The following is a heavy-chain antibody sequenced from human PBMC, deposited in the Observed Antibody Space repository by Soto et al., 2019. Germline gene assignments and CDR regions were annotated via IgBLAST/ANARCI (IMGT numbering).Heavy chain of an antibody. Sequence: ASVKVSCKASGYTFTNYDISWARQATGQGLEWMGWMNPNRGNTGYAQKFQGRVTMARDTSITTAYLELSSLRSEDTAVYYCARVAHSSRFQYHMDVWGKGTTVTVSS. CDR3: ARVAHSSRFQYHMDV. V-gene: IGHV1-8*01. CDR2: MNPNRGNT. D-gene: IGHD6-13*01. CDR1: GYTFTNYD. J-gene: IGHJ6*03.